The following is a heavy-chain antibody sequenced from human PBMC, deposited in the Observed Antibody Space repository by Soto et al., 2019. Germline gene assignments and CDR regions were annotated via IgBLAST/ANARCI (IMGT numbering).Heavy chain of an antibody. CDR3: AREGGYYDILTGYGIPWAFDI. D-gene: IGHD3-9*01. Sequence: ASVKVSCKASGYTFTSYGISWVRQAPGQGLEWMGWISAYNGNTNYAQKLQGRVTMTTDTSTSTAYMELRSLRSDDTAVYYCAREGGYYDILTGYGIPWAFDIWGQGTMVNVSS. J-gene: IGHJ3*02. V-gene: IGHV1-18*01. CDR2: ISAYNGNT. CDR1: GYTFTSYG.